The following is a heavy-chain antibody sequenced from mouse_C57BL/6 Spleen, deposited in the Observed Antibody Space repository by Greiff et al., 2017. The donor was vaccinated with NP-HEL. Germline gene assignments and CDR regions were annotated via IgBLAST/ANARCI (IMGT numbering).Heavy chain of an antibody. D-gene: IGHD1-1*01. V-gene: IGHV1-18*01. J-gene: IGHJ2*01. CDR3: ARLPYYGSYFDY. CDR2: INPNNGGT. Sequence: EVQLPQSGPELVKPGASVKIPCKASGYTFTDYNMDWVKQSHGKSLEWIGDINPNNGGTIYNQKFKGKATLTVDKSSSTAYMELRSLTSEDTAVYYCARLPYYGSYFDYWGQGTTLTVSS. CDR1: GYTFTDYN.